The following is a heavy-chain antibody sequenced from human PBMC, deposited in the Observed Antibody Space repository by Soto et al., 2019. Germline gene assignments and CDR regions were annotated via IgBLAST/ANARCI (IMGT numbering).Heavy chain of an antibody. V-gene: IGHV3-43D*04. CDR2: ISWDGEST. J-gene: IGHJ4*02. CDR3: AKVGQLDITTGHAYFDH. CDR1: GYAFEDYA. Sequence: PVGSLRLSCATSGYAFEDYAMHWVRQVPGKGLEWVSLISWDGESTYYADPVKGRFTASRDNSEKSLYLQMNSVRVDDTALYYCAKVGQLDITTGHAYFDHWGQGTLVTVSS. D-gene: IGHD5-12*01.